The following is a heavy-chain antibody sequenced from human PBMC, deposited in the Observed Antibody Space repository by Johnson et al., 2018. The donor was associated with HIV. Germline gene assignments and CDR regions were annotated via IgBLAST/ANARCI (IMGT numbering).Heavy chain of an antibody. CDR2: IYSGGST. V-gene: IGHV3-66*01. Sequence: VQLVESGGGVVRPGGSLRLSCAASGFTFSSYWMHWVRQAPGKGLEWVSVIYSGGSTYYADSVKGRFTISRDNSKNTLYLQMNSLRAEDTAVYYCARAGGAGDAVDIWGQGTMVTVSS. J-gene: IGHJ3*02. CDR1: GFTFSSYW. CDR3: ARAGGAGDAVDI. D-gene: IGHD3-10*01.